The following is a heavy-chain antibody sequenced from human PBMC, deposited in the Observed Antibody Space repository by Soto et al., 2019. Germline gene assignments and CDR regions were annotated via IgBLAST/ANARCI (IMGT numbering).Heavy chain of an antibody. CDR3: ARGYSYGVEDDAFDI. CDR2: INHSGST. J-gene: IGHJ3*02. Sequence: PSETLSLTCAVYGGSFSGYYWSWIRQPPGKGLEWIGEINHSGSTNYNPSLKSRVTISVDTSKNQFSLKLSSVTAADTAVYYCARGYSYGVEDDAFDIWGQGXMVTVSS. D-gene: IGHD5-18*01. CDR1: GGSFSGYY. V-gene: IGHV4-34*01.